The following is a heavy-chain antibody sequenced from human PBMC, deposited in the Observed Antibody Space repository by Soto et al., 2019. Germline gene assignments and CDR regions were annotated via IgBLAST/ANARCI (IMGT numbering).Heavy chain of an antibody. Sequence: GGSLRLSCAASGFTFSSFALSWVRQAPGKGLEWVSAISGSGDGTDYADSVKGRFTISRDNPKTTLYLQMNSLRAEDTAVYYCAGPGYSSQDYWGQGALVTVSS. CDR1: GFTFSSFA. J-gene: IGHJ4*02. CDR2: ISGSGDGT. D-gene: IGHD5-18*01. V-gene: IGHV3-23*01. CDR3: AGPGYSSQDY.